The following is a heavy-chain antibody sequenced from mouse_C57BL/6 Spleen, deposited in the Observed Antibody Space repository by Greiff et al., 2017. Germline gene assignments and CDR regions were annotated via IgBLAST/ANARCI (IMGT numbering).Heavy chain of an antibody. V-gene: IGHV1-63*01. CDR2: IYPGGGYT. CDR1: GYTFTNYW. J-gene: IGHJ4*01. Sequence: QVQLQQSGAELVRPGTSVKMSCKASGYTFTNYWIGWAKQRPGHGLEWIGDIYPGGGYTNYNEKFKGKDTLTADKSSSTAYMQFSSLTSEDSAIYYCARRTITTVVANYAMDYWGQGTSVTVSS. CDR3: ARRTITTVVANYAMDY. D-gene: IGHD1-1*01.